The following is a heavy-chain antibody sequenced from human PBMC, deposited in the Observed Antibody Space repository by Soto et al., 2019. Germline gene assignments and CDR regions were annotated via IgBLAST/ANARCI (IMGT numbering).Heavy chain of an antibody. CDR1: GFAFSSYA. D-gene: IGHD6-6*01. Sequence: LRLSCAASGFAFSSYAMSWVRQAPGKGLEWVAAISGNGGDTSYADSVRGRFTISRDNSRDTLYLQMNSLRAEDTAVYYCGKDKWRSSASFVDYWGQGTLVTVSS. CDR3: GKDKWRSSASFVDY. CDR2: ISGNGGDT. J-gene: IGHJ4*02. V-gene: IGHV3-23*01.